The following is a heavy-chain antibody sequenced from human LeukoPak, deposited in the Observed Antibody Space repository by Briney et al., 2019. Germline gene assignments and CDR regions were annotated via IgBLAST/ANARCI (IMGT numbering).Heavy chain of an antibody. CDR1: GGSFSGYY. Sequence: PSETLSLTCAVYGGSFSGYYWSWIRQPPGKGLEWIGEINHSGSTNYNPSLKSRVTISVDTSKNQFSLKLSSVTAAGTAVYYCARVGEGDSSGYYSYFDYWGQGTLVTVSS. D-gene: IGHD3-22*01. CDR3: ARVGEGDSSGYYSYFDY. CDR2: INHSGST. V-gene: IGHV4-34*01. J-gene: IGHJ4*02.